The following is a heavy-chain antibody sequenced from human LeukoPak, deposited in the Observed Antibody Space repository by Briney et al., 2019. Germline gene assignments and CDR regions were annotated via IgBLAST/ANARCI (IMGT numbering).Heavy chain of an antibody. D-gene: IGHD2-21*02. V-gene: IGHV1-2*02. CDR1: GYTFTGYY. CDR2: INPNSGGT. J-gene: IGHJ4*02. Sequence: ASVKVSCKASGYTFTGYYMHWVRQAPGQGLEWMGWINPNSGGTNYAQKFQGRVTMTRDTSISTAYMELSRLRSDDTAVYYCARPYTDRDCGGDCSFDYWGQGTLVTVSS. CDR3: ARPYTDRDCGGDCSFDY.